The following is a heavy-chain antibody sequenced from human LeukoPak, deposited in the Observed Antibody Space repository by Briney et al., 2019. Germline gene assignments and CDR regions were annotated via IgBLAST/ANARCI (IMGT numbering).Heavy chain of an antibody. J-gene: IGHJ5*02. Sequence: GGSLRLSCAASGFTFSDFAMIWVRQPPGKGLEWVSSTFQGGGEIHYADSVRGRFTISRDNSLFLQMNSLRGEDTAIYYCATYRQVMLPFEAWGQGTLVTVSS. CDR3: ATYRQVMLPFEA. CDR1: GFTFSDFA. D-gene: IGHD5-18*01. CDR2: TFQGGGEI. V-gene: IGHV3-23*01.